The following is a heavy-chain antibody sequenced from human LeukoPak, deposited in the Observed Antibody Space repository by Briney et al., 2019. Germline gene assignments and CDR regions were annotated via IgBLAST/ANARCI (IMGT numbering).Heavy chain of an antibody. J-gene: IGHJ6*03. Sequence: ASVKVSCKASGYTFTSYDINWVRQATGQGLECMGWMNPNSGNTGYAQKFQGRVTMTTNTSISTDYMELRSLRSQDTAVYYCARNGSYYYYMDVWGKETTVTISS. CDR3: ARNGSYYYYMDV. CDR2: MNPNSGNT. CDR1: GYTFTSYD. D-gene: IGHD2-15*01. V-gene: IGHV1-8*01.